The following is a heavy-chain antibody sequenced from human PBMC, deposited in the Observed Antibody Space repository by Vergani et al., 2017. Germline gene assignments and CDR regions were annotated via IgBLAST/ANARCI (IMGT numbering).Heavy chain of an antibody. V-gene: IGHV4-38-2*01. CDR3: ARLSSSYYFDI. J-gene: IGHJ5*02. D-gene: IGHD3-22*01. CDR2: VSHSGDT. Sequence: QVNLQESGPGLVKPSETLSLTCAVSGDSTSSGKNWGWIRQPPGKGLEWISSVSHSGDTYFNPSLKGQVSMSMDKSKNYFFLSLSSVTAADTAMYYCARLSSSYYFDIWVQGVLITVSS. CDR1: GDSTSSGKN.